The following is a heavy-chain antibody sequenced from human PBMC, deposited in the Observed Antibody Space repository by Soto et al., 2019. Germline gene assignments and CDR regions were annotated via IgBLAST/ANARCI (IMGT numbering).Heavy chain of an antibody. CDR1: GYTFTSYG. V-gene: IGHV1-18*01. Sequence: QVQLVQSGAEVKKPGASVKVSCKASGYTFTSYGISWVRQAPGQGLEWMGWISAYNGNTNYAQKLQGRVTMTTDTSTSTAYMELRRLRSDDTAVYYCARDQGSYGYVDYYYGMDVWGQGTTVTVSS. CDR3: ARDQGSYGYVDYYYGMDV. CDR2: ISAYNGNT. J-gene: IGHJ6*02. D-gene: IGHD5-18*01.